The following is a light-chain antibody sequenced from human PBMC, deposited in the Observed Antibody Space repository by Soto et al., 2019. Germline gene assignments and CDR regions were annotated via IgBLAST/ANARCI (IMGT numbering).Light chain of an antibody. Sequence: EIVLTQSPGTLSLSPGERATLSCRASQSVSSSYLAWYQQKPGQAPRLLIYGASSRATGIPDRFSGSGSGTDFTLTISRLEPKDFAVYYCQQYGSSQTFGPGTKVDIK. J-gene: IGKJ3*01. CDR3: QQYGSSQT. V-gene: IGKV3-20*01. CDR1: QSVSSSY. CDR2: GAS.